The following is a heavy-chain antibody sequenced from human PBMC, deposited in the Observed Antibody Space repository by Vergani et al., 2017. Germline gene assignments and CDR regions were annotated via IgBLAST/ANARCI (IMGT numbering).Heavy chain of an antibody. CDR1: GGSISSGGYY. CDR2: IYYSGST. CDR3: ARGDSAPGPQFDY. D-gene: IGHD2-21*01. V-gene: IGHV4-31*03. J-gene: IGHJ4*02. Sequence: QVQLQESGPGLVKPSQTLSLTCTVSGGSISSGGYYWSWIRQHPGKGLEWIGYIYYSGSTYYNPSLKSRGTISVDTSKNQFSLKLSSVTAADTAVYYCARGDSAPGPQFDYWGQGTLVTVSS.